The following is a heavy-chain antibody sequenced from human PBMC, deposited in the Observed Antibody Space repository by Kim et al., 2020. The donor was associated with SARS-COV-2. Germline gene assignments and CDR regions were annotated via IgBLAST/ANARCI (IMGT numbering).Heavy chain of an antibody. Sequence: SSTIYYGDSVKSRFTISRDNAKNSLYLQMNSLRDEDTAVYYCARGGGIDYWGQGTLVTVSS. V-gene: IGHV3-48*02. J-gene: IGHJ4*02. CDR2: SSTI. D-gene: IGHD3-16*01. CDR3: ARGGGIDY.